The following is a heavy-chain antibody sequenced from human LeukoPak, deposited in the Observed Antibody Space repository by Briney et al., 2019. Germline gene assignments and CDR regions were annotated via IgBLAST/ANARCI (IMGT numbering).Heavy chain of an antibody. Sequence: GGSLRLSCAASGFTVTSYATQWVRQAPGKGLEWVSTISGSGGSTYYADSVKGRFTISRDNSKNTLYLQMNSLRAEDTAIYYCAKARPETTVIYREIDPWGQGTLVTVPS. J-gene: IGHJ5*02. CDR2: ISGSGGST. CDR3: AKARPETTVIYREIDP. CDR1: GFTVTSYA. D-gene: IGHD4-11*01. V-gene: IGHV3-23*01.